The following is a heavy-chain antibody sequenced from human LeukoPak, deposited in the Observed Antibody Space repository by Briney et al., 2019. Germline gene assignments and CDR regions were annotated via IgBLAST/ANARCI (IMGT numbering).Heavy chain of an antibody. CDR3: ARVEYYDFWSGYLGAGYYYGMDV. CDR1: GFTFSSYW. J-gene: IGHJ6*02. Sequence: PGGSLRLSCAASGFTFSSYWTSWVRQAPGKGLEWVANIKQDGSEKYYVDSVKGRFTISRDNAKNSLYLQMNSLRAEDTAVYYCARVEYYDFWSGYLGAGYYYGMDVWGQGTTVTVSS. D-gene: IGHD3-3*01. CDR2: IKQDGSEK. V-gene: IGHV3-7*01.